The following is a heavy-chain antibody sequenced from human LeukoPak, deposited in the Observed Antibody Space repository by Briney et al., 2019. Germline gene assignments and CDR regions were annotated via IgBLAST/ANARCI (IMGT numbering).Heavy chain of an antibody. V-gene: IGHV3-21*01. CDR3: SRGYNWNDPPLYYYYYIDV. CDR1: GFTCSDYS. CDR2: INPTSTSI. Sequence: GGSLRFSCAASGFTCSDYSINWVRQAPGKGFKGVLSINPTSTSIDSTDAVKVRFISSRDKAKSSLFLQMMSLRGEDKAVYYFSRGYNWNDPPLYYYYYIDVWGKGTTVTVSS. J-gene: IGHJ6*03. D-gene: IGHD1-20*01.